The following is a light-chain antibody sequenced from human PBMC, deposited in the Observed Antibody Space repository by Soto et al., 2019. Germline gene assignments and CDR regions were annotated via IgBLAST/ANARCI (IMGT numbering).Light chain of an antibody. J-gene: IGLJ2*01. V-gene: IGLV1-44*01. CDR2: GNN. Sequence: QSVVTQPPSASGTPGQRVTISCSGSGSSIGTNTVNWYRQLPGTAPKLLIYGNNQRPSGVPDRFSGSKSGTSASLAISGLQSEDEAEYYCGAWEGSLNNVVFGGGTQLTVL. CDR3: GAWEGSLNNVV. CDR1: GSSIGTNT.